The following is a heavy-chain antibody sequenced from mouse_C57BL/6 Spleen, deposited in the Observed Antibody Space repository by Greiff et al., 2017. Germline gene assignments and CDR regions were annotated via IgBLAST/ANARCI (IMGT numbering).Heavy chain of an antibody. V-gene: IGHV1-82*01. J-gene: IGHJ2*01. CDR3: ARRDEYFDY. Sequence: VQLQQSGPELVKPGASVKISCKASGYAFSSSWMNWVKQRPGKGLEWIGRIYPGDGDTNYNGKFKGKATLTADKSSSTAYMQLSSLTSEDSAVYFCARRDEYFDYWGQGTTLTVSS. CDR1: GYAFSSSW. CDR2: IYPGDGDT.